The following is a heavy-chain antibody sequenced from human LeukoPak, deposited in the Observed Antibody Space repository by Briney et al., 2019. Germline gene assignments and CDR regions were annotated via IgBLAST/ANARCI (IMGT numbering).Heavy chain of an antibody. J-gene: IGHJ4*02. Sequence: ASVTVSCKASVYTLTGYYMHWVRPAPRQGLEWMGWINPNSGGTNYEQKFQGRVTMTRDTSISTAYMELSRLRSDDTAVYYCARASRGSAMVENDYWGQGTLVTVSS. CDR3: ARASRGSAMVENDY. CDR2: INPNSGGT. CDR1: VYTLTGYY. D-gene: IGHD5-18*01. V-gene: IGHV1-2*02.